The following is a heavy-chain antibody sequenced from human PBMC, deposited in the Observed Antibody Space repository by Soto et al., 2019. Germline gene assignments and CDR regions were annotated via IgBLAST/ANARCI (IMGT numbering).Heavy chain of an antibody. D-gene: IGHD3-16*01. Sequence: GPTLLNPTDTLTLTCTVSGFSLSNARMGVSWIRQPPGKALEWLAHIFSNDEKSYSTFLKSRLTISKDTSKSQVVLTMTNMEPVDTATYYCARSLMITFGGVVTYDAFDIWGQGTMVTVSS. V-gene: IGHV2-26*01. CDR3: ARSLMITFGGVVTYDAFDI. J-gene: IGHJ3*02. CDR2: IFSNDEK. CDR1: GFSLSNARMG.